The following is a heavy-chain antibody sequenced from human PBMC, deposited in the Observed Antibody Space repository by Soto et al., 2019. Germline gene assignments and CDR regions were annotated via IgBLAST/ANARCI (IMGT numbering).Heavy chain of an antibody. V-gene: IGHV4-39*07. CDR1: GGSISSSSYY. CDR2: IYYSGST. CDR3: ARAGETTVVFDY. Sequence: SETLSLTCTVSGGSISSSSYYWGWIRQPPGKGLEWIGSIYYSGSTYYNPSLKSRVTISVDTSKNQFSLKLSSVTAADTAVYYCARAGETTVVFDYWGQGTLVTVSS. D-gene: IGHD1-26*01. J-gene: IGHJ4*02.